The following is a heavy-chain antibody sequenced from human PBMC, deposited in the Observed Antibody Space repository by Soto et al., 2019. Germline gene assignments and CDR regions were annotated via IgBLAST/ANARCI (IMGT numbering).Heavy chain of an antibody. CDR1: GYTFTSYY. CDR2: INPSGGNT. CDR3: ARLMPHIVVVPAAMQRIWFDP. V-gene: IGHV1-46*01. D-gene: IGHD2-2*01. J-gene: IGHJ5*02. Sequence: ASVKVSCKSSGYTFTSYYMHWVRQAPGQGLEWMGIINPSGGNTNYAQKLQGRVTMTTDTSTSTAYMELRSLRSDDTAVYYCARLMPHIVVVPAAMQRIWFDPWGQGTLVTVSS.